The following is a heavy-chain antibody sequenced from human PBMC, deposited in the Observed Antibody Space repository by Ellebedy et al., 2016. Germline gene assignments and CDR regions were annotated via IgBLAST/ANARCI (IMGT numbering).Heavy chain of an antibody. J-gene: IGHJ1*01. CDR2: ISAYNGNT. CDR3: ARDTLTSGWLVPRAREYFQH. V-gene: IGHV1-18*01. CDR1: GYTFTSYG. Sequence: ASVKVSCKASGYTFTSYGISWVRQAPGQGLEWMGWISAYNGNTNYAQKLQGRVTMTTDTSTSTAYMELRSLRSDDTAVYYGARDTLTSGWLVPRAREYFQHWGQGTLVTVSS. D-gene: IGHD6-19*01.